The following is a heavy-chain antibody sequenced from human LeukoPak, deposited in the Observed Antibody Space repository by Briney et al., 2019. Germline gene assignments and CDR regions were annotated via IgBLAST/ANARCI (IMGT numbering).Heavy chain of an antibody. CDR2: ISSSSSYI. CDR1: GFTFSSYS. V-gene: IGHV3-21*01. Sequence: GGSLRLSCAASGFTFSSYSMDLVRQAPGKGLEWVSSISSSSSYIYYADSVKGRFTISRDNAKNSLYLQMNSLRAEDTAVYYCAQSRNYGDSNGDAFDIWGQGTMVTVSS. CDR3: AQSRNYGDSNGDAFDI. D-gene: IGHD4-17*01. J-gene: IGHJ3*02.